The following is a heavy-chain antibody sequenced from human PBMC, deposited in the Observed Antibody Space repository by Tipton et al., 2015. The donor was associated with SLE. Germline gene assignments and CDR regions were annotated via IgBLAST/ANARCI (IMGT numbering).Heavy chain of an antibody. D-gene: IGHD6-13*01. J-gene: IGHJ4*02. CDR2: IYYTGIT. CDR1: GGSVRSDSYY. V-gene: IGHV4-31*03. Sequence: TLSLTCTVSGGSVRSDSYYWSWIRQHPGKGLEWIGYIYYTGITSHNPSLKSRVIISVDTSQNQFSLKLSSVTAADTAVYYCARVPPGSRWGHFDYWGQGTLVTVSS. CDR3: ARVPPGSRWGHFDY.